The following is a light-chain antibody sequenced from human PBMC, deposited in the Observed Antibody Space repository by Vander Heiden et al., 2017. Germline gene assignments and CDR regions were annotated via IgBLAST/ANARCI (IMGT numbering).Light chain of an antibody. CDR2: DAA. J-gene: IGKJ4*01. Sequence: EIVLTQSPATLPLSLGERATLSCRASQSISNYLAWYQQKPGQAPRLLIYDAANRATSIPARFSGSRSGTDFTLTISSLEPEDFAVYYCRQRSNWPPLTFGGGTKVEI. CDR1: QSISNY. V-gene: IGKV3-11*01. CDR3: RQRSNWPPLT.